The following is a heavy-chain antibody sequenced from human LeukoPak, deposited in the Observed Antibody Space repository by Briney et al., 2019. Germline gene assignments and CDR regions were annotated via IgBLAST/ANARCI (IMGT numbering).Heavy chain of an antibody. J-gene: IGHJ3*02. D-gene: IGHD6-19*01. Sequence: PSETLSLTCTVSGGSISSGGYYWSWIRQHPGKGLEWIGFIYYSGSSYYNPSLKSRVTISVDTSKNQFSLKLSSVTAADTAVYYCARGPTAQWLVPHDAFDIWGQGTMVTVSS. CDR3: ARGPTAQWLVPHDAFDI. CDR1: GGSISSGGYY. V-gene: IGHV4-31*03. CDR2: IYYSGSS.